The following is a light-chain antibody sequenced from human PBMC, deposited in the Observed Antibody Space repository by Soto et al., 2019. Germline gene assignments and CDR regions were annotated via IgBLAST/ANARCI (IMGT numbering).Light chain of an antibody. Sequence: EIGMTQSPATLSVSPGERATLSCRASQSISTELAWYQQKPGQPPRLLIYSASTRATGVPARFTGSGSCSEFTHTISGLQSEDFAVYDCQQGHNWPLTFGQGTRLEI. V-gene: IGKV3-15*01. CDR2: SAS. CDR1: QSISTE. J-gene: IGKJ2*01. CDR3: QQGHNWPLT.